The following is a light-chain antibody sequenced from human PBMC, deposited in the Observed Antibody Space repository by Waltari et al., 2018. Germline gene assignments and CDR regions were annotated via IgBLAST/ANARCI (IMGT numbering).Light chain of an antibody. CDR2: EDN. J-gene: IGLJ2*01. CDR1: ALPKKY. CDR3: YSTDSSGNHRV. Sequence: SYELTQPPPVSVSPGPTARTTCPGAALPKKYAYWYQQKSGQAPVLVIEEDNKRPPGIPERISGSSSGTMATLTVSGAQVEDEADYYCYSTDSSGNHRVFGGGTRLTVL. V-gene: IGLV3-10*01.